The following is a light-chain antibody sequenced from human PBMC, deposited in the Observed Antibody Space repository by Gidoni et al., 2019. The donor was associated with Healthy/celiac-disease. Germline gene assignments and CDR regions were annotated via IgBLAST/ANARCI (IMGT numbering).Light chain of an antibody. V-gene: IGLV1-40*01. CDR1: SSNTGAGYD. CDR3: QSYDSSLSGFWV. J-gene: IGLJ3*02. CDR2: GNS. Sequence: QSVLTQPPSVSGPPGQRVTISGTGSSSNTGAGYDVHWYQQLPGTAPKLLIYGNSNRPSGVPDRFSGSKSGTSASLAITGLQAEDEADYYCQSYDSSLSGFWVFGGGTKLTVL.